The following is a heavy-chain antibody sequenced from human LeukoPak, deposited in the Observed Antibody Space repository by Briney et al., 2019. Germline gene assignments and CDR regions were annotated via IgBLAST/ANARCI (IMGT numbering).Heavy chain of an antibody. V-gene: IGHV3-30*02. J-gene: IGHJ4*02. CDR2: IRYDGSNK. CDR1: GFTFSSYG. Sequence: GGSLRLSCAASGFTFSSYGMHWVRQAPGKGLEWVAFIRYDGSNKYYADSVKGRFTISRDNSKNTLYLQMNSLRAEDTAVYYCAKDYCSSTSCRDYWGQGTLVTVSS. D-gene: IGHD2-2*01. CDR3: AKDYCSSTSCRDY.